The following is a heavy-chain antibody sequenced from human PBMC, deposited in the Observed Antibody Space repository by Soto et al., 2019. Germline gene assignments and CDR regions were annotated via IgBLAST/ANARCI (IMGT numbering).Heavy chain of an antibody. Sequence: SETLSLTCTVSGGSVSSGSYYWSWIRQPPGKGLEWIGYIYYSGSTNYNPSLKSRVTISVDTSKNQFSLKLSSVTAADTAVYYGAREGLAARNAFDIWGQGTMVTVSS. D-gene: IGHD6-6*01. CDR1: GGSVSSGSYY. CDR3: AREGLAARNAFDI. CDR2: IYYSGST. V-gene: IGHV4-61*01. J-gene: IGHJ3*02.